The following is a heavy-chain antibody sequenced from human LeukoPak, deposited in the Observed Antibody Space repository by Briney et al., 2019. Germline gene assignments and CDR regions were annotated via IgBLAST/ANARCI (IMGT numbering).Heavy chain of an antibody. D-gene: IGHD6-19*01. V-gene: IGHV3-23*01. Sequence: PGGSLRLSCAASGFTFSSYAMSWVRQAPGKGLEWVSAISGSGGSTYYADSVKGRFTISRDNSKNTLYLQMNSLRAEDTAVYYCAKAPSGYSSGWYGNFDYWGQGTLVTVSS. CDR1: GFTFSSYA. CDR2: ISGSGGST. J-gene: IGHJ4*02. CDR3: AKAPSGYSSGWYGNFDY.